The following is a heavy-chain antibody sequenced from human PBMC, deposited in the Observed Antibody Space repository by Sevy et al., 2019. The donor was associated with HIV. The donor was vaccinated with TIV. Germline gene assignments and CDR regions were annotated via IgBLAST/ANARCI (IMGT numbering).Heavy chain of an antibody. Sequence: GGSLRLSCAASGLSVSDNYMNWVRQAPGKGLELVSVIYSDGRTYYEDSVKGRFTISRDNSKNTLYLHMNNLRPEDTAVYYCARDRYYDASGYYYYYYCMDVWGQGTTVTVSS. CDR2: IYSDGRT. D-gene: IGHD3-22*01. CDR1: GLSVSDNY. V-gene: IGHV3-66*01. J-gene: IGHJ6*02. CDR3: ARDRYYDASGYYYYYYCMDV.